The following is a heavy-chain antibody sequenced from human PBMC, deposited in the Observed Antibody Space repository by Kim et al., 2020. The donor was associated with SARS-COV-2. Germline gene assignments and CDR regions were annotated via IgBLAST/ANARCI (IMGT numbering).Heavy chain of an antibody. CDR3: VRLIIAVAVDS. V-gene: IGHV4-39*01. D-gene: IGHD6-19*01. J-gene: IGHJ4*02. CDR2: IYHSGVT. Sequence: SETLSLTCTVSGDSINNNNYYWGWIRQPPGKGLEWIGSIYHSGVTYYNPSLNSRVTISVDTSTNQFSLRLWSVTAADTAVYYCVRLIIAVAVDSWGQGTLVTVSS. CDR1: GDSINNNNYY.